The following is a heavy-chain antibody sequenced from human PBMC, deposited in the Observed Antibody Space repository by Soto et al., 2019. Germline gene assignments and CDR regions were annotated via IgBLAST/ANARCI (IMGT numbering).Heavy chain of an antibody. V-gene: IGHV4-59*01. J-gene: IGHJ4*02. D-gene: IGHD1-1*01. CDR2: IYYSGST. CDR3: ARLATRYYFDY. Sequence: SEILVLTCTVPGSSIRSYHGSWIRQPPGKGLEWIGYIYYSGSTNYNPSLKSRVTISVDTSKNQFSLKMSSVTAADTAVYYCARLATRYYFDYWGQGTLVTVS. CDR1: GSSIRSYH.